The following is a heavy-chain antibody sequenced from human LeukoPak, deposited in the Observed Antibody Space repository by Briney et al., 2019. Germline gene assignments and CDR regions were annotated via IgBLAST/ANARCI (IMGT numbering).Heavy chain of an antibody. CDR2: ISGSGGST. Sequence: GGSLRLSCAASGFTFDDYTMHWVRQAPGKGLEWVSAISGSGGSTYYADSVKGRFTISRDNSKNTLYLQMNSLRAEDTAVYYCAKARGFWYYYDSSGYSDKEYFQHWGQGTLVTVSS. D-gene: IGHD3-22*01. V-gene: IGHV3-23*01. CDR3: AKARGFWYYYDSSGYSDKEYFQH. CDR1: GFTFDDYT. J-gene: IGHJ1*01.